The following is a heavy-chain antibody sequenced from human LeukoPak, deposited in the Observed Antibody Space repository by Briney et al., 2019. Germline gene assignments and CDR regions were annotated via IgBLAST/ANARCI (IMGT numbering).Heavy chain of an antibody. CDR1: GGSFSGYY. J-gene: IGHJ4*02. CDR2: ISHSGST. CDR3: ARGDYGEDY. Sequence: SETLSLTCAVYGGSFSGYYWSWIRQPPGKGLEWIGEISHSGSTNYNPSLKSRVTISVDTSKNQFSLKLSSVTAADTAVYYCARGDYGEDYWGQGTLVTVSS. D-gene: IGHD4-17*01. V-gene: IGHV4-34*01.